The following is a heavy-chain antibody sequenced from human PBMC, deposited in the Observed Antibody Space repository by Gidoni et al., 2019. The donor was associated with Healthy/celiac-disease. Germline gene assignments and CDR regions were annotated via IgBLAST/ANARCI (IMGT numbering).Heavy chain of an antibody. D-gene: IGHD3-10*01. V-gene: IGHV3-23*01. Sequence: EVQLLESGGGLVQPGGSLRLSCAASGFTFRIYAMSGVRQAPGKGLEWVSAISGSGGSTYYADSVKGRFTISRDNSKNTLYLQMNSLRAEDTAVYYCAKGSVRGGDYYYYYMDVWGKGTTVTVSS. CDR2: ISGSGGST. CDR3: AKGSVRGGDYYYYYMDV. CDR1: GFTFRIYA. J-gene: IGHJ6*03.